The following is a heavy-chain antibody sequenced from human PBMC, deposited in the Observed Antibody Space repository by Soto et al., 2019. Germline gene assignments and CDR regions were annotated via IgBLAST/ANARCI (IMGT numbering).Heavy chain of an antibody. J-gene: IGHJ4*02. Sequence: QLQLQESGSGLVKPSQTLSLTCAVSGGSISSGGYSCSWIRQPPGKGLEWIGYVYHSGNPYYNPSLKGRVTISLDRSKNQFSLELGSVTAADTAAYYCARLALVTRILDYWGQGTLVTVSS. D-gene: IGHD2-15*01. CDR1: GGSISSGGYS. CDR3: ARLALVTRILDY. CDR2: VYHSGNP. V-gene: IGHV4-30-2*01.